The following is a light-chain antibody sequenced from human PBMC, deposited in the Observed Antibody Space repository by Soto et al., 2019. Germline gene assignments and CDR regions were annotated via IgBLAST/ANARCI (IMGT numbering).Light chain of an antibody. Sequence: EIVFTQSPATLSSFPGDRVTLSCRASQYINTRLAWYQHRPGQAPRLLIYDASNRATGIPARFSGSGSGTDFTLTISSLEPEDFAVYYCQQRSNWQTFGQGTKVDIK. J-gene: IGKJ1*01. V-gene: IGKV3D-11*01. CDR2: DAS. CDR1: QYINTR. CDR3: QQRSNWQT.